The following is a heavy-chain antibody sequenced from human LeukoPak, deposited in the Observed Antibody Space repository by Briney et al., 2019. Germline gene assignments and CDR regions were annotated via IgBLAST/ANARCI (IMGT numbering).Heavy chain of an antibody. CDR1: GDSISRYY. Sequence: SETLSLTCSVSGDSISRYYWSWIRQPAGKGLEWIGRIYNGGIITYNPSLKSRVTISVDTSKNQFSLKLSSVTAADTAVYYCAKSGGSGLIDYWGQGTLVTVSS. CDR3: AKSGGSGLIDY. J-gene: IGHJ4*02. V-gene: IGHV4-4*07. CDR2: IYNGGII. D-gene: IGHD1-26*01.